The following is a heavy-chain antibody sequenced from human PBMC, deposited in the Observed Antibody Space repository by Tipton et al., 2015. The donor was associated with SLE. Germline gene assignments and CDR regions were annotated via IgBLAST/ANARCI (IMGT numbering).Heavy chain of an antibody. CDR3: ARGGGWLAGAFDI. CDR1: GGSISSGGYS. Sequence: TLSLTCAVSGGSISSGGYSWSWIRQPPGKGLEWLGYISHSGSTYYNPSRKSRVTISVDRSKNQFSLKLTSVTAADTAVYFCARGGGWLAGAFDIWGQGTMVTVSS. CDR2: ISHSGST. J-gene: IGHJ3*02. D-gene: IGHD3-9*01. V-gene: IGHV4-30-2*01.